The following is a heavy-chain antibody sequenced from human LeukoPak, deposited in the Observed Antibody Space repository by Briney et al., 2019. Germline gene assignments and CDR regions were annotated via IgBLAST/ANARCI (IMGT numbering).Heavy chain of an antibody. V-gene: IGHV3-64D*06. CDR3: VKEGVPYYNDSSGYSQDAFDI. Sequence: GGSLRLSCSASGFTFSSYAMHWVRQAPGKGLEYVSAISSNGGSAYYAGSVKGRFTISRDNSKNTLYLQMSSLRAEDTAGYYCVKEGVPYYNDSSGYSQDAFDIGGKGTMATVPS. CDR1: GFTFSSYA. J-gene: IGHJ3*02. D-gene: IGHD3-22*01. CDR2: ISSNGGSA.